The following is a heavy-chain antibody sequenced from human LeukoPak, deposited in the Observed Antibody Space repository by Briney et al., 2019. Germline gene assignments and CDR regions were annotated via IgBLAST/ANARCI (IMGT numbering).Heavy chain of an antibody. CDR1: GFTFSSYE. D-gene: IGHD3-10*01. J-gene: IGHJ6*02. CDR3: ARDRGPYYYYGMDV. Sequence: GGSLRLSCAASGFTFSSYEMNWVRQAPGKGLEWVSYISSSGSTIYYADSVKGRFTISRDNAKNSLYLQMNSLRAEDTAVYYCARDRGPYYYYGMDVWGQGTTVTVSS. V-gene: IGHV3-48*03. CDR2: ISSSGSTI.